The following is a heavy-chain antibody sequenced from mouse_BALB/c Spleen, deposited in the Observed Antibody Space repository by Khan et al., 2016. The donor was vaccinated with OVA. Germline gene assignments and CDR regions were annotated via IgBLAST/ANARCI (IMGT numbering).Heavy chain of an antibody. D-gene: IGHD2-14*01. CDR3: ARGGAAYYRNDGGAMEY. CDR2: INTHSGVP. Sequence: VQLQESGPELKKPGETVRISCTASGYTFTTAGIQWVQKMPGKGLKWIGWINTHSGVPKYAQDFKGRFAFSWDISVNTAYLQITNLKNEDTATYFCARGGAAYYRNDGGAMEYWGQGTSVTVSS. CDR1: GYTFTTAG. J-gene: IGHJ4*01. V-gene: IGHV9-4*02.